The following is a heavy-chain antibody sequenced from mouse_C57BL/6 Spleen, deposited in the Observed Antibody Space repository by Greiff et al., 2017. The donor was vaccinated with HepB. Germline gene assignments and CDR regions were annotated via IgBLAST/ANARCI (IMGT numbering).Heavy chain of an antibody. D-gene: IGHD1-1*01. CDR3: ARRNYGSSSFDY. Sequence: QVHVKQPGAELVKPGASVKLSCKASGYTFTSYWMQWVKQRPGQGLEWIGEIDPSDSYTNYNQKFKGKATLTVDTSSSTAYMQLSSLTSEDSAVYYCARRNYGSSSFDYWGQGTTLTVSS. V-gene: IGHV1-50*01. J-gene: IGHJ2*01. CDR2: IDPSDSYT. CDR1: GYTFTSYW.